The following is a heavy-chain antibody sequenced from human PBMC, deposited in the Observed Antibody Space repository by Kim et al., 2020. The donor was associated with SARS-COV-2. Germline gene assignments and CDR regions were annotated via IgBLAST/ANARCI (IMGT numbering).Heavy chain of an antibody. CDR2: IIPTFGTA. J-gene: IGHJ4*02. V-gene: IGHV1-69*13. CDR3: ARGNRYYYGSGSYPLY. D-gene: IGHD3-10*01. Sequence: SVKVSCKASGGTFSSYAISWVRQAPGQGLEWMGGIIPTFGTANYAQKFQGRVTITADESTSTAYMELSSLRSEDTAVYYCARGNRYYYGSGSYPLYWGQGTLVTVSS. CDR1: GGTFSSYA.